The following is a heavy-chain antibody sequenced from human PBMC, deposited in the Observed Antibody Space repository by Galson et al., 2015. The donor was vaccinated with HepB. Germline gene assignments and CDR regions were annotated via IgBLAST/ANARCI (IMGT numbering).Heavy chain of an antibody. Sequence: SLRLSCAASGFTFSSYWMHWVRQAPGKGLVWVSRLNNDGSSTSYADSVKGRFTISRDNAKNTLYLQMNSLRAEDTAVYYCARGARGNNYDFDSWGQGTLVTVSS. CDR2: LNNDGSST. V-gene: IGHV3-74*01. CDR3: ARGARGNNYDFDS. D-gene: IGHD1/OR15-1a*01. J-gene: IGHJ4*02. CDR1: GFTFSSYW.